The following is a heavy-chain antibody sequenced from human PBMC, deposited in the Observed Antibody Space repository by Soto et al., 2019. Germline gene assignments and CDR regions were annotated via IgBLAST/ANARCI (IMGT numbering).Heavy chain of an antibody. Sequence: EVQLVQSGAEVKKPGESLKSSCNGSAYSFTNYWIGWVRQMPGKGLEWMGSIYPGDSDIKYSPSFQGQVTISADKSINTAYLQWSSLKASDSAMYYCARTASGHYDEGFDYWGQGTLVTVSS. CDR1: AYSFTNYW. D-gene: IGHD3-3*01. CDR3: ARTASGHYDEGFDY. J-gene: IGHJ4*02. V-gene: IGHV5-51*01. CDR2: IYPGDSDI.